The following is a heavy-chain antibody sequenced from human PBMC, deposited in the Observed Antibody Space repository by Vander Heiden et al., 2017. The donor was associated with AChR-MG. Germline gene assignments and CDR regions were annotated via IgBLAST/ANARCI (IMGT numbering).Heavy chain of an antibody. Sequence: QVQLQQWGAGLLKPSETLSLTCAVYGGSFSGYYWSWIRQPPGKGLEWIGEINHSGSTNYNPSLKSRVTISVDTSKNQFSLKLSSVTAADTAVYYCARSLAGPSTRRYYYDSSGYYFGYWGQGTLVTVSS. J-gene: IGHJ4*02. CDR2: INHSGST. CDR1: GGSFSGYY. CDR3: ARSLAGPSTRRYYYDSSGYYFGY. D-gene: IGHD3-22*01. V-gene: IGHV4-34*01.